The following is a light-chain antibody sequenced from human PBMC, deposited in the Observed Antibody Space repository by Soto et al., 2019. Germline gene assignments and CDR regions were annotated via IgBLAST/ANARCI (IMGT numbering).Light chain of an antibody. CDR2: DAS. Sequence: EIVLTQSPATLSSSPGERATLSCRASQSVSSYLAWYQQKPGKAPRLLIYDASTRATGIPARFSGSGSGTDFTLTISSLEPEDFAVYYCQQHSNWPRTFGQGTKVEIK. CDR1: QSVSSY. CDR3: QQHSNWPRT. J-gene: IGKJ1*01. V-gene: IGKV3-11*01.